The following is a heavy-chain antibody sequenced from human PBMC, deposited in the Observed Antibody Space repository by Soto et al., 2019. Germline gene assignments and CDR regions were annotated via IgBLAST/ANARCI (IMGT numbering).Heavy chain of an antibody. D-gene: IGHD1-7*01. CDR3: AREWVSGNYPEPYYYEGMEV. J-gene: IGHJ6*02. CDR1: GFTFSSYA. Sequence: EGSLRLSCAASGFTFSSYAMHWVRQAPGKGLEWVAVISYDGSNKYYADSVKGRFTISRDNSKKTLYLQMNSLRAEDTAVYYCAREWVSGNYPEPYYYEGMEVWGPGATVTVYS. V-gene: IGHV3-30*17. CDR2: ISYDGSNK.